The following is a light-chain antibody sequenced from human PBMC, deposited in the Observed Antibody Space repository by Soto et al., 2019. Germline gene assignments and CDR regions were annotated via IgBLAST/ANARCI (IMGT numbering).Light chain of an antibody. V-gene: IGKV3-11*01. CDR1: QSVGTY. CDR3: QQYGTSPWT. Sequence: ENVLTQSPGTLSLSPGERATLSCRASQSVGTYLAWYQQKPGQAPRLLMFDASKRATGIPARFSGSGSGTDFTLTISSLETEDLAVYYCQQYGTSPWTFGQGTKVDIK. J-gene: IGKJ1*01. CDR2: DAS.